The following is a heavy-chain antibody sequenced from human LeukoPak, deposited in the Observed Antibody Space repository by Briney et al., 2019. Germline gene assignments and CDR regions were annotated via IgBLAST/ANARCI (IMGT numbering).Heavy chain of an antibody. Sequence: SETLSLTCAVYGGSFSGYYWSWIRQPPGKGLGWIGEINHSGSTNYNPSLKSRVTISVDTSKNQFSLKLSSVTAADTAVYYCARNWRGHYYDSSGYYYGSGPNYYYGMDVWGQGTTVTVSS. CDR2: INHSGST. D-gene: IGHD3-22*01. V-gene: IGHV4-34*01. J-gene: IGHJ6*02. CDR3: ARNWRGHYYDSSGYYYGSGPNYYYGMDV. CDR1: GGSFSGYY.